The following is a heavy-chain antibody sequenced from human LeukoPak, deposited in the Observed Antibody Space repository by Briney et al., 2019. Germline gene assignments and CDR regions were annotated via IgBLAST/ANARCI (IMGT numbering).Heavy chain of an antibody. CDR2: MNPNSGNT. V-gene: IGHV1-8*01. D-gene: IGHD3-10*01. CDR1: GYTFTSYD. CDR3: ARGRGTMVPGVIILYDY. Sequence: ASVKVSCKASGYTFTSYDINWVRQATGQGLEWMGRMNPNSGNTGYAQKFQGRVTMTRNTSISTAYMELSSLRSEDTAVYYCARGRGTMVPGVIILYDYWGQGTLVTVSS. J-gene: IGHJ4*02.